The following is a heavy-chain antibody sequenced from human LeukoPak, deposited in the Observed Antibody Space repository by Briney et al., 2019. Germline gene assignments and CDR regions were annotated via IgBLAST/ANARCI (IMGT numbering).Heavy chain of an antibody. J-gene: IGHJ4*02. Sequence: GESLKISCKASGYSFTTYWIAWVRQMPEKGLEWMGIIFPGDSDTRYSPSFQGQVTISADKSINTAYLQWSSLKASDTAMYYCARHKITGMSDPFDSWGQGTLVTVSS. CDR2: IFPGDSDT. D-gene: IGHD1-1*01. CDR3: ARHKITGMSDPFDS. V-gene: IGHV5-51*01. CDR1: GYSFTTYW.